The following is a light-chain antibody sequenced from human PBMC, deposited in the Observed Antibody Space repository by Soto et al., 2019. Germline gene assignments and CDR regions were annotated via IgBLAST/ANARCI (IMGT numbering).Light chain of an antibody. J-gene: IGKJ5*01. CDR3: QQYHNWLPIT. CDR2: KAS. V-gene: IGKV1-5*03. Sequence: DIQMTQSPSTLSVSVGDRVTITCRASQTISSWLAWYQQKPGKAPKLLIYKASTLKSGVPSRFSGSGSGTEFTLTISSLQSEDFAVYYCQQYHNWLPITFGQGTRLEI. CDR1: QTISSW.